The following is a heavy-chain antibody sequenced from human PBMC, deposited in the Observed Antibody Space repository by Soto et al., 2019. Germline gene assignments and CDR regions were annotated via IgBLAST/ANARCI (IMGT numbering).Heavy chain of an antibody. CDR1: GYTFTSYG. CDR3: ARGLGYCSSTSCRPIAFDI. CDR2: ISAYNGNT. Sequence: ASVKVSCKASGYTFTSYGISWVRQAPGQGLEWMGWISAYNGNTNYAQKLQGRVTMTTDTSTSTAYMELRSLRSDDTAVYYCARGLGYCSSTSCRPIAFDIWGQGTMVTVS. J-gene: IGHJ3*02. V-gene: IGHV1-18*01. D-gene: IGHD2-2*01.